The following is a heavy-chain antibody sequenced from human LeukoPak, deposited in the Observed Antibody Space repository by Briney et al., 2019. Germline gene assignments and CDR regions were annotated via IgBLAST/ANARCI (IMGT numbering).Heavy chain of an antibody. J-gene: IGHJ4*02. D-gene: IGHD3-10*01. CDR3: ARGGVVRGVIRSRDYFDY. CDR2: IYYSGST. V-gene: IGHV4-59*01. Sequence: SETLSLTCTVSGGSISSYYWSWIRQPPGKGLEWIGYIYYSGSTNYNPSLKSRVTISVDTSKIQFSLKLSSVTAADTAVYYCARGGVVRGVIRSRDYFDYWGQGTLVTVSS. CDR1: GGSISSYY.